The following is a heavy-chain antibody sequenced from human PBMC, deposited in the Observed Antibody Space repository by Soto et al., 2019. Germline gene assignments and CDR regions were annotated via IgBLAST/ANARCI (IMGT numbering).Heavy chain of an antibody. D-gene: IGHD3-9*01. CDR3: AKLNYDILTGYYKGPEYFQH. CDR2: ISGSGGST. J-gene: IGHJ1*01. Sequence: GGSLRLSCAASGFTFSSYAMSWVRQAPGKGLEWVSAISGSGGSTYYADSVKGRFTISRDNSKNTLYLQMNSLRAEDTAVYYCAKLNYDILTGYYKGPEYFQHWGQGTLVTVSS. V-gene: IGHV3-23*01. CDR1: GFTFSSYA.